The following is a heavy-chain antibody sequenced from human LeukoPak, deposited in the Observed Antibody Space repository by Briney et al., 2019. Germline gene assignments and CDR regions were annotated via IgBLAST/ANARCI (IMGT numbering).Heavy chain of an antibody. V-gene: IGHV3-23*01. CDR1: GFTFSSYA. Sequence: HSGGSLRLSCAASGFTFSSYAMSWVRQAPGKGLEWVSAISGSGGSTYYADSVKGRFTTSRDNSKNTLYLQMNSLRAEDTAVYYCAKDLFRSSYLFDYWGQGTLVTVSS. CDR3: AKDLFRSSYLFDY. J-gene: IGHJ4*02. D-gene: IGHD5-18*01. CDR2: ISGSGGST.